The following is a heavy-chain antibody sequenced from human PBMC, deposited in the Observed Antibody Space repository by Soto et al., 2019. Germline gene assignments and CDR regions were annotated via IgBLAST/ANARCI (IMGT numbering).Heavy chain of an antibody. J-gene: IGHJ3*01. V-gene: IGHV1-18*01. CDR3: ARISASGSSIAFAP. CDR1: GYTFSNYG. CDR2: ISPHNGNT. Sequence: QVQLVQSGAEVKNPGASVKVSCKASGYTFSNYGISWVRQAPGQGLEWMGWISPHNGNTKYTQKFQVRVIMTTDTSTSTAYMELRSLSSSDTAVVDGARISASGSSIAFAPWGQGTMVTVSS. D-gene: IGHD3-10*01.